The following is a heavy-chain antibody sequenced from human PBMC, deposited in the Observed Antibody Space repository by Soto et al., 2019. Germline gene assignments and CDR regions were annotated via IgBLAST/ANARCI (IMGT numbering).Heavy chain of an antibody. CDR2: ISAYNGNT. Sequence: ASVKVSCKASGYTLTSYGISWVRQAPGQGLEWMGWISAYNGNTDYAQKLQGRVTMTTDTSTSTAYMELRSLRSDDTAVYYCGRFGYYDFWSGSKFGGPFDYWGQGTLVTVSS. CDR1: GYTLTSYG. V-gene: IGHV1-18*01. J-gene: IGHJ4*02. D-gene: IGHD3-3*01. CDR3: GRFGYYDFWSGSKFGGPFDY.